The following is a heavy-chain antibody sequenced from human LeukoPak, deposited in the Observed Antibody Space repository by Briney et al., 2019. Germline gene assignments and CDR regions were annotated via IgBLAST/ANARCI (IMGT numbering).Heavy chain of an antibody. CDR2: IYSGGST. J-gene: IGHJ6*03. CDR1: GCTVSSNY. D-gene: IGHD7-27*01. Sequence: GGSLRLSCAASGCTVSSNYMSWVRQAPGKGLEWVSVIYSGGSTYYADSVKGRFTISRDNSKNTLYLQMNSLRAEDTAVYYCARDPETGDRNYYYMDVWGKGTTVTVSS. CDR3: ARDPETGDRNYYYMDV. V-gene: IGHV3-66*02.